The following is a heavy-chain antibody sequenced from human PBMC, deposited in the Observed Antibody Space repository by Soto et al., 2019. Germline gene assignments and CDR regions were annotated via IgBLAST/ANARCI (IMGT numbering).Heavy chain of an antibody. CDR2: IYYSGST. CDR1: GGSISSSSYY. J-gene: IGHJ4*02. Sequence: LSLTCTVSGGSISSSSYYWGWIRQPPGKGLEWIGSIYYSGSTYYNPSLKSRVTISVDTSKNQFSLKLSSVTAADTAVYYCARRVGQWLVLYFDYWGQGTLVTVSS. D-gene: IGHD6-19*01. CDR3: ARRVGQWLVLYFDY. V-gene: IGHV4-39*01.